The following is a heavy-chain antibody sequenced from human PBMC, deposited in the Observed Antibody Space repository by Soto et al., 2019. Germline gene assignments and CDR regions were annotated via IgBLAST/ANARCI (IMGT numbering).Heavy chain of an antibody. D-gene: IGHD7-27*01. V-gene: IGHV4-39*01. CDR2: IYYSGTT. CDR3: ARGPSGDKVDY. J-gene: IGHJ4*02. CDR1: GGSISSSSYY. Sequence: SETLSLTCTVSGGSISSSSYYWGWIRQPPDKGLEWIGSIYYSGTTYNNPSLTSRVTISVDTSNNQFSLKLSSVSAADTAVYYCARGPSGDKVDYWGQGTLVTVSS.